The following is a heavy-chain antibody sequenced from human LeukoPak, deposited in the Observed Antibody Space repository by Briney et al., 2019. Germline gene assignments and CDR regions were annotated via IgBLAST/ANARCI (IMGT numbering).Heavy chain of an antibody. CDR2: ISTSGGST. Sequence: PGGSLRLSCAASGFTFSTYAMTWVRQAPGKGLEWVSTISTSGGSTFYADSVKGRFTISRDNSKNTLYLQMTSLRAEDTAVYYCAKDQVWIVVGSFDYWGQGTLVTVSS. J-gene: IGHJ4*02. D-gene: IGHD3-22*01. CDR3: AKDQVWIVVGSFDY. V-gene: IGHV3-23*01. CDR1: GFTFSTYA.